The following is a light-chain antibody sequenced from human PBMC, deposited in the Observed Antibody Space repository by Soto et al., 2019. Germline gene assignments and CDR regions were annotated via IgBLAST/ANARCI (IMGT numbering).Light chain of an antibody. J-gene: IGKJ4*01. V-gene: IGKV1-33*01. CDR1: QDISNY. CDR2: DAS. CDR3: QQYDNLPPLT. Sequence: DIQMTQSPSSLSASVGARVTITCQASQDISNYLTWYQQKPGKAPKLLIYDASNLETGVPSRFSGSESGTDFTFTISSLQPEDIATYYCQQYDNLPPLTFGGGTKVEIK.